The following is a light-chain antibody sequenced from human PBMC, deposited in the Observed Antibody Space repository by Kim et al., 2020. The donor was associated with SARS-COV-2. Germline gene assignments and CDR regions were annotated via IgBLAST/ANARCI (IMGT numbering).Light chain of an antibody. CDR1: GSNIGSNT. J-gene: IGLJ2*01. CDR3: AGWDDTLNGVV. CDR2: SDN. Sequence: GQRVTISCSGSGSNIGSNTVTWYQKLPGTAPKLLIYSDNKRPSGVHDRFSGSKSGTSASLAISGLQSEDDADYYCAGWDDTLNGVVFGGGTQLTVL. V-gene: IGLV1-44*01.